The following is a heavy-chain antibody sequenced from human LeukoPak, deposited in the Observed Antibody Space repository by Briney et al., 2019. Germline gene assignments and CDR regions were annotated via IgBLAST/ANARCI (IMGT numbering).Heavy chain of an antibody. D-gene: IGHD6-19*01. CDR3: AKPPSSGWHKFDY. V-gene: IGHV3-23*01. CDR2: ISGSGGST. CDR1: GFTFSSYA. J-gene: IGHJ4*02. Sequence: GGSLRLSCAASGFTFSSYAMSWVRQAPGKGLEWVSAISGSGGSTYYADSVKGRFTISRDNSKNTLYLQMNSLRAEDMAVYYCAKPPSSGWHKFDYWGQGTLVTVSS.